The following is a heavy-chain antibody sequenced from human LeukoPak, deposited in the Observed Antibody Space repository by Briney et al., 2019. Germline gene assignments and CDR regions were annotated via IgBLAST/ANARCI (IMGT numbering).Heavy chain of an antibody. D-gene: IGHD3-22*01. V-gene: IGHV3-23*01. Sequence: GGSLRLSCAASGFTFNSYAMTWVRQAPGKGLEWVSTISGSGGSTNYADSVKGRFTISRDKSKNTLYLQMNSLRAEDTAVYYCALSYYYDSSGYYGLDYWGQGTLVTVSS. CDR2: ISGSGGST. J-gene: IGHJ4*02. CDR3: ALSYYYDSSGYYGLDY. CDR1: GFTFNSYA.